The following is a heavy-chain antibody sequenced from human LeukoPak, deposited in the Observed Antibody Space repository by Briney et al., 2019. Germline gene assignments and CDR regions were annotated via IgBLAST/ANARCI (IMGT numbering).Heavy chain of an antibody. J-gene: IGHJ4*02. CDR2: IYHSGST. D-gene: IGHD4-23*01. CDR1: GYSISSGYY. Sequence: SETLSLTCTVSGYSISSGYYWGWIRQPPGKGLEWIGSIYHSGSTYYNPSLKSRVTISVDTSKNQFSLKLSSVTAADTAVYYCARVATVDWGQGTLVTVSS. V-gene: IGHV4-38-2*02. CDR3: ARVATVD.